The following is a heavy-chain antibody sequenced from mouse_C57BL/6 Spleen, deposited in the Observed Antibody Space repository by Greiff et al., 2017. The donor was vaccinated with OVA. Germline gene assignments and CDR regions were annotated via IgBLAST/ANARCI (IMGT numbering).Heavy chain of an antibody. D-gene: IGHD4-1*01. V-gene: IGHV1-61*01. J-gene: IGHJ2*01. Sequence: VQLQQPGAELVRPGSSVKLSCKASGYTFTSYWMDWVKQRPGQGLEWIGNIYPSDSETHYNQKFKDKATLTVDKSSSTAYMQLSSLTSEDSAVYSWARVTGTCYFDSWGQGTTLTVSS. CDR1: GYTFTSYW. CDR3: ARVTGTCYFDS. CDR2: IYPSDSET.